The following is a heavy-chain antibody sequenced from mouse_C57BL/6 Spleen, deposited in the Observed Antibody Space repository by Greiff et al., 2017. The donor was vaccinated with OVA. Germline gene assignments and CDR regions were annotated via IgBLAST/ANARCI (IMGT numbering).Heavy chain of an antibody. CDR1: GFTFSDAW. Sequence: EVKLEESGGGLVQPGGSMKLSCAASGFTFSDAWMDWVRQSPEKGLEWVAEIRNKANNHATYYAESVKGRFTISRDDSKSSVYLQMNSLRAEDTGIYYCTPRPYYYGSYAMDYWGQGTSVTVSS. CDR3: TPRPYYYGSYAMDY. V-gene: IGHV6-6*01. J-gene: IGHJ4*01. CDR2: IRNKANNHAT. D-gene: IGHD1-1*01.